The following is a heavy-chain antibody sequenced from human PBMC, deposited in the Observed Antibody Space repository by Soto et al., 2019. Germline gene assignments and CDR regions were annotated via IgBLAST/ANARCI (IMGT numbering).Heavy chain of an antibody. J-gene: IGHJ2*01. Sequence: QVQLVQSGAEVKKPGSSVKVSCKASGGTLNNFAVSWLRQAPGQGLEWMGGIVRLFGTANYAQKLQGRVTITSDESTRTPCMELRNLRSEVTDTYYCAVSGTSRVYFDLWGRGPLVAVAS. D-gene: IGHD1-26*01. V-gene: IGHV1-69*01. CDR3: AVSGTSRVYFDL. CDR2: IVRLFGTA. CDR1: GGTLNNFA.